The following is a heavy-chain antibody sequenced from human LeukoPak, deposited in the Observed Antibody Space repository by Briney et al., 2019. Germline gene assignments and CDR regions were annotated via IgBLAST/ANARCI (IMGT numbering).Heavy chain of an antibody. CDR1: EFTFSSCE. CDR3: ARGPHPYTSGWYHFDY. Sequence: GGSLRLSCAASEFTFSSCEMNWVRQAPGKGLEWVSYISSSESTIYYANSVKGRFTISRDNAKSSLYLQMNSLRVEDTAVYYCARGPHPYTSGWYHFDYWGQGTLVTVSS. V-gene: IGHV3-48*03. CDR2: ISSSESTI. J-gene: IGHJ4*02. D-gene: IGHD6-19*01.